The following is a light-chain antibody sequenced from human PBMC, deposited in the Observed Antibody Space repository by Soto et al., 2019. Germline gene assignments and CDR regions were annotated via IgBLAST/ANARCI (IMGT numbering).Light chain of an antibody. CDR1: SSDVGGYNS. CDR2: EVS. CDR3: NSYRHSTTLV. V-gene: IGLV2-14*01. J-gene: IGLJ1*01. Sequence: QSVLTQPASVSGSAGQSITISCTGTSSDVGGYNSVSWFQQHPSKAPKLIIYEVSHRPSGVSIRFSGSKSGNTASLTISGLQAEDEADYYCNSYRHSTTLVFGTGTKV.